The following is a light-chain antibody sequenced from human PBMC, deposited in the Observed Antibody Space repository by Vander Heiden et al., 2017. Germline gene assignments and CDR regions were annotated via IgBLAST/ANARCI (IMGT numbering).Light chain of an antibody. Sequence: SSELTQPLSVSVALGQTARITCAGDKSGTKTVQWYRLRPGQAPVLVNNRDKKRSSGITERLSVSVSRCTATLTIMRAQAGDESYYYCQVWDSSTVVFGGGTKLTVL. V-gene: IGLV3-9*01. J-gene: IGLJ2*01. CDR2: RDK. CDR3: QVWDSSTVV. CDR1: KSGTKT.